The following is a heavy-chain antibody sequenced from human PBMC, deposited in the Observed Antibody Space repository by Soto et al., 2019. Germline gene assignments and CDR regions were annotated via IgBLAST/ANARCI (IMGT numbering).Heavy chain of an antibody. J-gene: IGHJ4*02. D-gene: IGHD5-12*01. Sequence: TLCLTCTVSGGSISSGGYYWSWIRQHPGKGLEWIGYIYYSGSTYYNPSLKSRGTISVDTSKNQFSLKLSSVTAADTAVYYCARGEANGYHYCFDCCGQVPLVAFSS. CDR2: IYYSGST. V-gene: IGHV4-31*03. CDR1: GGSISSGGYY. CDR3: ARGEANGYHYCFDC.